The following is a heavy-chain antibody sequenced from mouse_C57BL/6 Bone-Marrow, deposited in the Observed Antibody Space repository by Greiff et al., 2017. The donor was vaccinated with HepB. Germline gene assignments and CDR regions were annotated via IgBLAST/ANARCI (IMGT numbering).Heavy chain of an antibody. D-gene: IGHD2-4*01. Sequence: QVQLQQPGAELVRPGSSVKLSCKASGYTFTSYWMDWVKQRPGQGLEWIGNIYPSDSETHYNQKFKDKATLTVDKSSSTAYMQLSSLTSEYSAVYYCARWDYDYDPYAMDYWGQGASVTVSS. CDR1: GYTFTSYW. CDR3: ARWDYDYDPYAMDY. CDR2: IYPSDSET. J-gene: IGHJ4*01. V-gene: IGHV1-61*01.